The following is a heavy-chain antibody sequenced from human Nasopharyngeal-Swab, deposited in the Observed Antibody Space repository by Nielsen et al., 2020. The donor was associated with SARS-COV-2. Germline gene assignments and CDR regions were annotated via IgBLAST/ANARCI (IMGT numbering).Heavy chain of an antibody. CDR1: GYTFTGYY. CDR2: INPNSGAT. J-gene: IGHJ4*02. CDR3: AREHPTTRASDY. Sequence: ASVKVSCKTSGYTFTGYYIQWVRQAPGQGPEWMGRINPNSGATKSAQRFQGRVTMTSDTSISTAYMDLSSLTSDDTALYYCAREHPTTRASDYWGQGTLVTVSS. V-gene: IGHV1-2*06. D-gene: IGHD4-11*01.